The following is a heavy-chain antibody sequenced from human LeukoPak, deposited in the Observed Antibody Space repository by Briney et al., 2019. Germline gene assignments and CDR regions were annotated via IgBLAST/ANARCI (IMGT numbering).Heavy chain of an antibody. V-gene: IGHV4-34*01. CDR1: GGSFIGYY. D-gene: IGHD3-22*01. J-gene: IGHJ4*02. Sequence: SETLSLTCAVYGGSFIGYYWSWIRQPPGKGLEWIGEINHSGSTNYNPSLKSRVTISVDTSENQFSLKLSSVTAADTAVYYCARGRIYYDSSGDFDYWGQGTLVTVSS. CDR2: INHSGST. CDR3: ARGRIYYDSSGDFDY.